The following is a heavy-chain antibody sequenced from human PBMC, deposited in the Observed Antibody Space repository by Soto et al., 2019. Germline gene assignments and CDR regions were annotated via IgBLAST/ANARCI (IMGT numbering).Heavy chain of an antibody. D-gene: IGHD6-19*01. CDR3: ARDKGYSCGCLYYYYYYGMDV. CDR2: IIPIFGTA. V-gene: IGHV1-69*13. J-gene: IGHJ6*02. CDR1: GGTFSSYA. Sequence: SVKVSCKASGGTFSSYAISWVRQAPGQGLEWMGGIIPIFGTANYAQKFQGRVTITADESTSTAYMELSSLRSEDTAVYYCARDKGYSCGCLYYYYYYGMDVWGQGTTVTVSS.